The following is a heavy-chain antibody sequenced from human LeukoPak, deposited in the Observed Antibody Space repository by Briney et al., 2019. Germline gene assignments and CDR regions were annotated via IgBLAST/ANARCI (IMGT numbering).Heavy chain of an antibody. CDR2: ISSNGGST. CDR3: ARENCGSGSYYDY. Sequence: GGSLRLSCAASGFTFSSYAMHWVRQAPGKGLEYVSAISSNGGSTYYANSVKGRFTISRDNSKNTLYLQMGSLRAEDMAVYYCARENCGSGSYYDYWGQGTLVTVSS. CDR1: GFTFSSYA. J-gene: IGHJ4*02. D-gene: IGHD3-10*01. V-gene: IGHV3-64*01.